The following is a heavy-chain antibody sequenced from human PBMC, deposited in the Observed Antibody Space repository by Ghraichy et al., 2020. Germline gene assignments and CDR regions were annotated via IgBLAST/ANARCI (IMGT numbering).Heavy chain of an antibody. CDR2: ISGSGGST. D-gene: IGHD2-15*01. Sequence: GGSLRLSCAASGFTFSSYAMSWVRQAPGKGLEWVSAISGSGGSTYYADSVKGRFTISRDNSKNTLYLQMNSLRAEDTAVYYCANTPPYCSGGSCYSDEYFDYWGQVTLVTVSS. CDR1: GFTFSSYA. V-gene: IGHV3-23*01. J-gene: IGHJ4*02. CDR3: ANTPPYCSGGSCYSDEYFDY.